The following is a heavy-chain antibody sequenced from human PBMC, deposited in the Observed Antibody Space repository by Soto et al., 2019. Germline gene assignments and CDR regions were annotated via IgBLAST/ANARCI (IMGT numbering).Heavy chain of an antibody. Sequence: QVQLVQTGAEVKKPGSSVKVSCKASGGTFSSYTISWVRQAPGQGLEWMGRIIPILGIANYAQKFQGRVTITADKSTSTAYMELSSLSSEDTAVYYCASAIPRRYNPMYLNYYYYGMDVWGQGTTVTVSS. CDR3: ASAIPRRYNPMYLNYYYYGMDV. J-gene: IGHJ6*02. V-gene: IGHV1-69*02. CDR1: GGTFSSYT. CDR2: IIPILGIA. D-gene: IGHD1-1*01.